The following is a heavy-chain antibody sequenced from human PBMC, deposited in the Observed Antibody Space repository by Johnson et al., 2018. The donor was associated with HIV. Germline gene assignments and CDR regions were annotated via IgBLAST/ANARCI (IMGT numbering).Heavy chain of an antibody. CDR2: IKGAGSEK. CDR1: GFTFSNNW. V-gene: IGHV3-7*05. J-gene: IGHJ3*02. CDR3: ARPIARGASDI. D-gene: IGHD3-10*01. Sequence: VQLVESGGGLVQPGGSLRLSCRASGFTFSNNWMNWVRQAPGKGLEWVANIKGAGSEKYHVDSVRGRFTISRDNAKNSLYLQMDSLRAEDTAIYYCARPIARGASDIWGQGTMVTVSS.